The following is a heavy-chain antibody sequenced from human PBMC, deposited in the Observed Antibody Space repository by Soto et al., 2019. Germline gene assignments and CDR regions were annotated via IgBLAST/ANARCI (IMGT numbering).Heavy chain of an antibody. CDR2: IYSGGST. V-gene: IGHV3-53*01. Sequence: GSLRLSCAASGFTVSSNYMSWVGQAQGKGLEWVSAIYSGGSTYYADSVKGRFTISRDNSKNTPYLQMNSLRAEDTAVYYCARERHVWGSYRYGSPYFDYWGQGTLVTVSS. J-gene: IGHJ4*02. CDR3: ARERHVWGSYRYGSPYFDY. CDR1: GFTVSSNY. D-gene: IGHD3-16*02.